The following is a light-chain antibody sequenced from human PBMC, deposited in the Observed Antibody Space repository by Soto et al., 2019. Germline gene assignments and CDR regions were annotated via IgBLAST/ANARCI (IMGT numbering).Light chain of an antibody. CDR3: QQYDNLSIT. CDR1: QDISTN. J-gene: IGKJ3*01. V-gene: IGKV1-33*01. Sequence: DIQMTQSPSPLSASVGDRVTITCQASQDISTNLNWYRQKPGKAPKLLIQDASNLEPGVPSRFSGSGSGTDFTFTISSLLPEDFATYYCQQYDNLSITFGPGTKVDLK. CDR2: DAS.